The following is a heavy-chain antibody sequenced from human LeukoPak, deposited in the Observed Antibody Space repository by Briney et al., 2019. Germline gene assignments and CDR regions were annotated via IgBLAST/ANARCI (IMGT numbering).Heavy chain of an antibody. CDR3: ARGVSGHMDV. Sequence: SETLSLTCAVYGGSFSGHYWKWVRQPPGKGLEWIGEINHSGSTNYNPSLKSRVTMSIDTSKNQFSLKLGSVTAADTAVYYCARGVSGHMDVWGKGTTATVSS. D-gene: IGHD3-3*01. CDR2: INHSGST. J-gene: IGHJ6*03. CDR1: GGSFSGHY. V-gene: IGHV4-34*01.